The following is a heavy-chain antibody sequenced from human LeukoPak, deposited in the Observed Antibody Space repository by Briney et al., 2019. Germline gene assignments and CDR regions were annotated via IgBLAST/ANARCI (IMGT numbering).Heavy chain of an antibody. CDR2: ISGSGGST. CDR3: ANMVLLWFGELSGAFDI. V-gene: IGHV3-23*01. D-gene: IGHD3-10*01. J-gene: IGHJ3*02. Sequence: GGSLRLSCAASGFTFSSYGMSWVRQAPGKGLEWVSAISGSGGSTYYADSVKGRFTISRDNSKNTLYLQMNSLRAEDTAVYYCANMVLLWFGELSGAFDIWGQGTMVTVSS. CDR1: GFTFSSYG.